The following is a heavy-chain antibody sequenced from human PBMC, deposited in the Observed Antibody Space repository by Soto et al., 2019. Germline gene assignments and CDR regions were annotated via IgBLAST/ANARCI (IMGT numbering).Heavy chain of an antibody. CDR3: ARVLRGDSSGYYRHWYFDL. V-gene: IGHV1-3*01. J-gene: IGHJ2*01. CDR2: INAGNGNT. CDR1: GYTFTSYA. D-gene: IGHD3-22*01. Sequence: GASVKVSCKASGYTFTSYAMHWVRQAPGQRLEWMGWINAGNGNTKYSQKFQGRVTITRDTSASTAYMELSSLRSEDTAVYYCARVLRGDSSGYYRHWYFDLWGRGTLVTVSS.